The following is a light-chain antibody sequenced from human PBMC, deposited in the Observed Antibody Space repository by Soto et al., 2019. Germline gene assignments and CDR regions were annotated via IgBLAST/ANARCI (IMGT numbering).Light chain of an antibody. CDR3: CSFAGISTFWV. CDR1: TSDVGGYDV. V-gene: IGLV2-23*02. CDR2: EVN. Sequence: QSALTQPASVSGSPGQSITISCSGTTSDVGGYDVVSWYQQHPGKAPKLMIFEVNQRPSGVSDRFSGSKSGITASLTISGLQAGDEADYYCCSFAGISTFWVFGGGTKLTVL. J-gene: IGLJ3*02.